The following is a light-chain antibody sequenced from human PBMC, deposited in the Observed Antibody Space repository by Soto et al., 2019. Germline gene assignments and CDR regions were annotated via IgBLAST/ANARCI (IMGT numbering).Light chain of an antibody. CDR2: GNN. J-gene: IGLJ3*02. CDR3: QSYDSSLSGWV. CDR1: SSNIGAGYD. Sequence: QSVLTQPPSVSGSPGQRVTISCTGSSSNIGAGYDVHWYQQLPETAPKLLIYGNNNRPSGVPDRFSGSKSGTSASLAITGRQAEDEADYYCQSYDSSLSGWVFGGGTKLTVL. V-gene: IGLV1-40*01.